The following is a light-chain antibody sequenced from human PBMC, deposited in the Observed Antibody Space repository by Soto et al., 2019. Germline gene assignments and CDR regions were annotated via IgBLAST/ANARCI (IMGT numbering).Light chain of an antibody. Sequence: QSALTQPPSVSGAPGQRVTISCVGSSSNIGAGYDVHWYQQLPGTAPKLLIYGNTNRPSGVPDRFSASKSGTSASLAITGLQAEDEADYYCQSYDSSLTVYVFGTGTKVTVL. CDR3: QSYDSSLTVYV. V-gene: IGLV1-40*01. CDR1: SSNIGAGYD. J-gene: IGLJ1*01. CDR2: GNT.